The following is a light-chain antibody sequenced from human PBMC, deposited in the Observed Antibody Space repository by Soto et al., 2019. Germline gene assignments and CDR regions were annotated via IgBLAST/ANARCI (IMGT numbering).Light chain of an antibody. CDR1: HSVSSSY. CDR2: GAS. J-gene: IGKJ5*01. CDR3: QQYGGSPPIT. V-gene: IGKV3-20*01. Sequence: EIVLTQSPGTLSLSPGERATLSCRASHSVSSSYLAWYQQKPGQAPRLLFYGASSRATGIPDRFSGSGSGTDFTLTISRLEPEDFAVYYCQQYGGSPPITFGQGTRLEIK.